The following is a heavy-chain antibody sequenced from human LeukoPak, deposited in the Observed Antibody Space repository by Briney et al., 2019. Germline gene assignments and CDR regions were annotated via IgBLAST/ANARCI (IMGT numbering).Heavy chain of an antibody. CDR1: GFTFSSYW. D-gene: IGHD4-17*01. Sequence: GGSLRLSCAASGFTFSSYWMSWVRQAPGKGLEWVAVIWYDGSNKYCADSVKGRFTISRDNSKNTLYLQMNSLRAEDTAVYYCARDSVDYGDYWGQGTLVTVSS. CDR3: ARDSVDYGDY. CDR2: IWYDGSNK. J-gene: IGHJ4*02. V-gene: IGHV3-33*08.